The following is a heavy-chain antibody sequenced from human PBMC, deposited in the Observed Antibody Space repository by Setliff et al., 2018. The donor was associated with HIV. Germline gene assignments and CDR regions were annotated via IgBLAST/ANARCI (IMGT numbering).Heavy chain of an antibody. V-gene: IGHV1-8*01. Sequence: ASVKVSCKISGYTLTELSIHWVRQATGQGLEWMGWMNPNSGNTGYAQKFQGRVTMTGNNSISTAYMELSSLRSEDTAVYYCATLNSYGDYSGESSYWGQGTLVTVSS. CDR3: ATLNSYGDYSGESSY. J-gene: IGHJ4*02. CDR2: MNPNSGNT. CDR1: GYTLTELS. D-gene: IGHD4-17*01.